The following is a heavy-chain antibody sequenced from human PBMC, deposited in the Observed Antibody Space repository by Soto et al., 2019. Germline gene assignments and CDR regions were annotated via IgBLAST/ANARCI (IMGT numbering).Heavy chain of an antibody. CDR2: IYYNGIT. CDR1: GASISSSNYY. V-gene: IGHV4-39*02. Sequence: SSTLSLTCTVSGASISSSNYYWGLVRQPPGKGLEWIASIYYNGITHYNPSLKSRATISLDPSKNHFSLNLTSVTAADTDVYSCARGIQEGFDPWGQGTLVTVSS. D-gene: IGHD2-21*01. CDR3: ARGIQEGFDP. J-gene: IGHJ5*02.